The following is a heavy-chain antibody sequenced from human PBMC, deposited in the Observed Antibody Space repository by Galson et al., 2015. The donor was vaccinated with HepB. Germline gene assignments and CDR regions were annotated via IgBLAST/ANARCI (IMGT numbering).Heavy chain of an antibody. Sequence: SVKVSCKASGYTFTNYLIHWVRQAPRQGLEWMGWINIGNGDTKYSQKFQGRVTITRDTSANTAYMELSCLTSEDTAVYYCARDNGYFDYWGQGTVVTVSS. CDR1: GYTFTNYL. CDR3: ARDNGYFDY. V-gene: IGHV1-3*04. CDR2: INIGNGDT. D-gene: IGHD2-8*01. J-gene: IGHJ4*02.